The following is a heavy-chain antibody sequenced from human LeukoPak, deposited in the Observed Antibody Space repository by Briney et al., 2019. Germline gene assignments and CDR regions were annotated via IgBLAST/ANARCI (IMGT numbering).Heavy chain of an antibody. CDR2: MNPNSGNT. V-gene: IGHV1-8*01. J-gene: IGHJ3*02. CDR1: GYTFTSYD. D-gene: IGHD6-19*01. CDR3: AMWGGGTIPSSGWDAFDI. Sequence: VASVKVSCKASGYTFTSYDINWVRQATGQGLEWMGWMNPNSGNTGYAQKFQGRVTMTRNTSISTAYMELSSLRSEDTAVYYCAMWGGGTIPSSGWDAFDIWGQGTMVTVSS.